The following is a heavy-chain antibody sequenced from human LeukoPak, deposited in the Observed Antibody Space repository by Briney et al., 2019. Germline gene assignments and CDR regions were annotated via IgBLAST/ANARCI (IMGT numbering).Heavy chain of an antibody. CDR1: GYTFTSYG. D-gene: IGHD6-19*01. CDR2: ISAYNGNT. Sequence: ASVKLSCKASGYTFTSYGISWVRQAPGQGLEWMGWISAYNGNTNYAQKLQGRVTMTTDTSTSTAYMELRSLRSDDTAVYYCARVGSGWYGYYYYGMDVWGQGTTVTVSS. CDR3: ARVGSGWYGYYYYGMDV. J-gene: IGHJ6*02. V-gene: IGHV1-18*01.